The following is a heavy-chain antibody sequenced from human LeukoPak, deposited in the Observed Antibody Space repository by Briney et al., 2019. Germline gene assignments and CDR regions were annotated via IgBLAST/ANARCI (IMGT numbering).Heavy chain of an antibody. Sequence: SETLSLTCAVYGGSFSGYYWSWIRQPPGKGLEWIGEINHSGSTNYNPSLKSRVTISVDTSKNQFSLKLSSVTAADTAVYYCAIWELRGPVGYYYYYYMDVWGKGTTVTVSS. CDR2: INHSGST. CDR1: GGSFSGYY. V-gene: IGHV4-34*01. D-gene: IGHD1-26*01. CDR3: AIWELRGPVGYYYYYYMDV. J-gene: IGHJ6*03.